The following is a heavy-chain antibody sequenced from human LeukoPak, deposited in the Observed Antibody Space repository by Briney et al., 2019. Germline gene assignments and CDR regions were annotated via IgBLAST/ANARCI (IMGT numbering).Heavy chain of an antibody. V-gene: IGHV3-23*01. CDR2: ISGSGGST. Sequence: GGSLRLSCAASGFTFSSYAMSWVRQAPGKGLEWVSAISGSGGSTYYADSVKGRFTISRDNSKNSLYLQMNSLRAEDTALYFCADTFPHYYYMDVWGKGTTVTVSS. D-gene: IGHD2/OR15-2a*01. CDR3: ADTFPHYYYMDV. J-gene: IGHJ6*03. CDR1: GFTFSSYA.